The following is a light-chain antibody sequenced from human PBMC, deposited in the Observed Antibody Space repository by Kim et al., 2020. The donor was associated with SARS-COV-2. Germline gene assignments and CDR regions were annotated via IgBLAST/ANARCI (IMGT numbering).Light chain of an antibody. J-gene: IGLJ2*01. CDR2: DTT. CDR1: AGAVGSGHY. V-gene: IGLV7-46*01. CDR3: LLSYANFAV. Sequence: QAVVTQEPSLTVSPGGTVTLTCGSSAGAVGSGHYPYWLQQKPGLAPRTLIYDTTKKHSLTPARFSGSILGDKAALTLSGALPEDEADYYCLLSYANFAVFGGGTQLTV.